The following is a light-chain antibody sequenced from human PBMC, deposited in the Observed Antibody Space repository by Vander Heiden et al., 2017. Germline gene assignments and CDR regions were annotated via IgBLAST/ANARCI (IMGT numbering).Light chain of an antibody. V-gene: IGLV2-11*01. CDR1: SSDVGGYNY. CDR3: CSYAGSYTWV. Sequence: QSALPQPRSLSGSPCQYGTISCTGTSSDVGGYNYVSWYQQHPGKAPKLMIYDVSKRPSGVPDRFSGSKSGNTASLTISGRQDEDEADYYCCSYAGSYTWVFGGGTKLTVL. CDR2: DVS. J-gene: IGLJ3*02.